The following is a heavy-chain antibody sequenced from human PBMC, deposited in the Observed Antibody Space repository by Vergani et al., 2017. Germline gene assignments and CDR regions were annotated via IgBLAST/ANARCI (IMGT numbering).Heavy chain of an antibody. V-gene: IGHV1-69*01. CDR3: ARARLPLNSYYYYYYYMDV. CDR1: GGTFSSYA. CDR2: IIPIFGTA. J-gene: IGHJ6*03. D-gene: IGHD4-11*01. Sequence: QVQLVQSGAEVKKPGSSVKVSCKASGGTFSSYAISWVRQAPGQGLEWMGGIIPIFGTANYAQKFQGRVTITADESTSTAYMELSSLRSEDTALYYCARARLPLNSYYYYYYYMDVWGKGTTVTVSS.